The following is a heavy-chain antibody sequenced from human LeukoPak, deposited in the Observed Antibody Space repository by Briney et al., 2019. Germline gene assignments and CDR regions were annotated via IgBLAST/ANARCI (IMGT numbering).Heavy chain of an antibody. J-gene: IGHJ4*02. CDR3: AHGAMYQLDY. Sequence: GGSLRLSCAASGFTFSSYDMRWVRQAPGKGLEWVSVISGSGGSTYYADSVKGRFTISGDNSRNTLFLQMNSLRAEDTAVYYCAHGAMYQLDYWGQGTLVTVSS. D-gene: IGHD2-2*01. CDR1: GFTFSSYD. CDR2: ISGSGGST. V-gene: IGHV3-23*01.